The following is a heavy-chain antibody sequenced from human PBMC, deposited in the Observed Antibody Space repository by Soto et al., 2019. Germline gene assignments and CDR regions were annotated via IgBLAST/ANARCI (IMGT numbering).Heavy chain of an antibody. D-gene: IGHD6-19*01. CDR3: AKAMESSGWFMFGP. CDR1: GGSISSGGYY. CDR2: IYYSGST. V-gene: IGHV4-31*03. Sequence: SETLSLTCTVSGGSISSGGYYWSWIRQHPGKGLEWIGYIYYSGSTYYNPSLKGRVTISVDTSKNQFSLKLSSVTAEDTAVYYCAKAMESSGWFMFGPWGQGTLVTVSS. J-gene: IGHJ5*02.